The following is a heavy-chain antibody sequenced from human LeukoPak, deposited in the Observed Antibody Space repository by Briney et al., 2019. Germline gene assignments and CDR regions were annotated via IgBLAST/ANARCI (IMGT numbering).Heavy chain of an antibody. CDR1: GYTFTSYC. D-gene: IGHD3-10*01. V-gene: IGHV1-46*01. CDR3: ARDLKILWFGELGGY. Sequence: ASVKVSCKASGYTFTSYCMHWVRQAPGQGLEWMGIINPSGGSTSYAQKFQGRVTMTRDTSTSTVYMELSSLRSEDTAVYYCARDLKILWFGELGGYWGQGTLVTVSS. J-gene: IGHJ4*02. CDR2: INPSGGST.